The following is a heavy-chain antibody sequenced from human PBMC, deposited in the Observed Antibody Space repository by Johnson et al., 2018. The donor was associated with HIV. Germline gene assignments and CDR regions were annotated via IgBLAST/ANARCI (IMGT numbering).Heavy chain of an antibody. V-gene: IGHV3-66*01. CDR2: IFSGGST. CDR3: AKESSSGWDRISCER. Sequence: VQLVESGGGVVQPGRSLRLSCAASGFTVSSNYMTWVRQAPGKGLEWVSVIFSGGSTYYAGFVKGRFTISRDNSKNTLYLQMNSLRVEDTAVYYCAKESSSGWDRISCERGGQGTMVTVSS. CDR1: GFTVSSNY. D-gene: IGHD6-19*01. J-gene: IGHJ3*01.